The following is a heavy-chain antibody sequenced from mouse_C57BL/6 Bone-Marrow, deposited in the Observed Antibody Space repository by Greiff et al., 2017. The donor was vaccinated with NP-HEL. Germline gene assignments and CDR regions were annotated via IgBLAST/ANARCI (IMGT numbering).Heavy chain of an antibody. D-gene: IGHD2-14*01. CDR3: ARRYYRGYFDV. V-gene: IGHV5-12*01. Sequence: EVMLVESGGGLVQPGGSLKLSCAASGFTFSDYYMYWVRQTPEKRLEWVAYISNGGGSTYYPDTVKGRFTISRDNAKNTLYLQMSRLKSEDTAMYYCARRYYRGYFDVWGTGTTVTVSS. J-gene: IGHJ1*03. CDR2: ISNGGGST. CDR1: GFTFSDYY.